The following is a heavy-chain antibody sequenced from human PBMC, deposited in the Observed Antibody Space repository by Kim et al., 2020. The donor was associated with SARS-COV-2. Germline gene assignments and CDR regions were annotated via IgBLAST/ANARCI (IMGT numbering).Heavy chain of an antibody. V-gene: IGHV4-34*01. D-gene: IGHD4-17*01. J-gene: IGHJ1*01. CDR3: ARVRSPTTVRYFQH. Sequence: PSLKRRVTISVDTSKNQFSLKLSSVTAADTAVYYCARVRSPTTVRYFQHWGQGTLVTVSS.